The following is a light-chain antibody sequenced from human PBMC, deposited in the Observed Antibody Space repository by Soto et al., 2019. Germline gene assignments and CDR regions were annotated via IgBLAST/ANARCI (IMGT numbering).Light chain of an antibody. J-gene: IGLJ1*01. CDR1: SSDVGRYNY. Sequence: QSVLTQPASVSGSPGQSITISCTGTSSDVGRYNYVSWYQQHPGKAPTLIIYDVINRPSGVSHRFSASKSGNTASLTISGLQAEDEADYYCTSYTTSATYGIGTGTKVTVL. CDR3: TSYTTSATYG. V-gene: IGLV2-14*03. CDR2: DVI.